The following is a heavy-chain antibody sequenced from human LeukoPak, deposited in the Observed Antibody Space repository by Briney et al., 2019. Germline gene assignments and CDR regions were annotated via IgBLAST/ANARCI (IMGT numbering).Heavy chain of an antibody. Sequence: GGSLRLSCAASGFTFSSYEMNWVRQAPGKGLEWLSYISSSGSTMYYADSVKGRFTISRDNAKNSLYLQMNSLRAEDTAVYYCARDPDGPYYFDYWGQGTLVTVSS. CDR2: ISSSGSTM. J-gene: IGHJ4*02. CDR3: ARDPDGPYYFDY. D-gene: IGHD1-14*01. CDR1: GFTFSSYE. V-gene: IGHV3-48*03.